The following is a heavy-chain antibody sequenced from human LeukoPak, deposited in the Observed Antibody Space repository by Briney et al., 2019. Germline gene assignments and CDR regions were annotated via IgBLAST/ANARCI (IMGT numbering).Heavy chain of an antibody. CDR3: TRDSGTYNWFDP. V-gene: IGHV3-73*01. Sequence: GGSLKLSCAASGFTFSGSGIHWVRQSSGKGLEWVGQIDKKDKGYATATAYAASVKGRFTISRDDSINTAYLQMKSLKTEDTALYYCTRDSGTYNWFDPWGQGTLSPSPQ. CDR1: GFTFSGSG. CDR2: IDKKDKGYATAT. J-gene: IGHJ5*02. D-gene: IGHD1-26*01.